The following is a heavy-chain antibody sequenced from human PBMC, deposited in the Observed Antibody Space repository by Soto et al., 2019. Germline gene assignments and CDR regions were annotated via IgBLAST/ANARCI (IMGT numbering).Heavy chain of an antibody. V-gene: IGHV2-26*01. D-gene: IGHD3-16*01. CDR3: ARIARSRYNYDYVWGSRWYFDL. Sequence: QVTLKESGPVLVKPTETLTLTCTVSGFSLSNARMGVSWIRQPPGKALEWLAHIFSNDEKSYSTSLKSRLTISKDTSKSQVVLTMTNMDPVDTATYYCARIARSRYNYDYVWGSRWYFDLWGRGTLVTVSS. CDR2: IFSNDEK. CDR1: GFSLSNARMG. J-gene: IGHJ2*01.